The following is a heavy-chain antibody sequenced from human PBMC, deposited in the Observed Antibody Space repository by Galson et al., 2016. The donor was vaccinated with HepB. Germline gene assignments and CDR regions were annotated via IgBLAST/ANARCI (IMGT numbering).Heavy chain of an antibody. CDR2: IYWDDDK. J-gene: IGHJ5*01. V-gene: IGHV2-5*02. D-gene: IGHD3-3*01. Sequence: PALVKPTQTLTLTCNFSGFSLSTTEVAVGWIRQPPGRALEWLAHIYWDDDKRYSPSLNRRLTITKATPKNQVVLTLTNVDPLYTATYFCAHSPFFDWLDFWGQGTLVTVSS. CDR1: GFSLSTTEVA. CDR3: AHSPFFDWLDF.